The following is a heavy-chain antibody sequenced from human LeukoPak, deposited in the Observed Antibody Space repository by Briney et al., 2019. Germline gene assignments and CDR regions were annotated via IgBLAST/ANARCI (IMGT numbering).Heavy chain of an antibody. V-gene: IGHV3-21*01. CDR2: ITTRSSYI. J-gene: IGHJ5*02. D-gene: IGHD6-13*01. CDR3: ARDPAAAGSVWLDP. CDR1: GFTFSSYS. Sequence: GGSLRLSCAASGFTFSSYSINWVRQAPGKGREWVSSITTRSSYIYYADSVKGRFTISRDDAKSSLYLQMSSLRAEDTALYYCARDPAAAGSVWLDPWGQGILVTVSS.